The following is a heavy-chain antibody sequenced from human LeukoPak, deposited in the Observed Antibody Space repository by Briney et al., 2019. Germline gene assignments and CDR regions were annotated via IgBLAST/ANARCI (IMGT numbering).Heavy chain of an antibody. Sequence: SETLSLTCAVYGGSFSGYYWSWIRQPPGKGLEWIGEINHSGSTNYNPSLKSRVTISVDTSKNQFSLKLSSVTAAGTAVYYCARGRYCSSTSCYIRWFDPWGQGTLVTVSS. J-gene: IGHJ5*02. V-gene: IGHV4-34*01. D-gene: IGHD2-2*02. CDR2: INHSGST. CDR1: GGSFSGYY. CDR3: ARGRYCSSTSCYIRWFDP.